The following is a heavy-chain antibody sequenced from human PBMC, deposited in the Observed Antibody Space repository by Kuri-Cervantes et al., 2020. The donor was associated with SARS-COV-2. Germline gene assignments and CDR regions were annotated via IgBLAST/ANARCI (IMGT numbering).Heavy chain of an antibody. V-gene: IGHV4-34*01. CDR2: INHSGST. J-gene: IGHJ4*02. CDR1: GGSFSGYY. CDR3: ARGGSMIVVRRYFDY. D-gene: IGHD3-22*01. Sequence: GSLRLSCAVYGGSFSGYYWSWIRQPPGKGLERIGEINHSGSTNYNPSLKSRVTISVDTSENQFSLKLSSVTAADTAVYYCARGGSMIVVRRYFDYWGQGTLVTVSS.